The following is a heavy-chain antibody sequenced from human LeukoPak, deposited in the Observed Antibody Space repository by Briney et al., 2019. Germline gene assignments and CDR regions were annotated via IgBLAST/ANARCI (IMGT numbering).Heavy chain of an antibody. J-gene: IGHJ4*02. CDR2: ITDDGVTT. V-gene: IGHV3-23*01. D-gene: IGHD3-16*01. Sequence: AGSLRLSCAASGFTFSSSAMSWVRQTPSKGLEWLSSITDDGVTTYYAASVKGRYTISRDNSKNILFLQMNSLRAEDSASYFCAKERRRVDTSMIRSYFFYSWGPGTPVTVSS. CDR1: GFTFSSSA. CDR3: AKERRRVDTSMIRSYFFYS.